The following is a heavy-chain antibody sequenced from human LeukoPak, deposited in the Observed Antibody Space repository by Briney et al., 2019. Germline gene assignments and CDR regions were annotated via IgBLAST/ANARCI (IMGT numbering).Heavy chain of an antibody. CDR2: MNPNSGNT. V-gene: IGHV1-8*01. Sequence: ASVKVSCKASGYTFTSYDINWVRQATGQGLEWMGWMNPNSGNTGYAQTFQGRVTMTRNTSISTAYMELSSLRSEDTAVYYCARGLSQSYYDFWSGYVNYFDYWGQGTLVTVSS. CDR3: ARGLSQSYYDFWSGYVNYFDY. D-gene: IGHD3-3*01. CDR1: GYTFTSYD. J-gene: IGHJ4*02.